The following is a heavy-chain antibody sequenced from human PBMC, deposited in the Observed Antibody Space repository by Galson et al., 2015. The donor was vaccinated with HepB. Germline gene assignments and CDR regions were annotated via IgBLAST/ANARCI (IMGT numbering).Heavy chain of an antibody. D-gene: IGHD3-3*01. CDR2: ISGSGGST. CDR1: GFTFSSYA. Sequence: SLRLSCAASGFTFSSYAMSWVRQAPGKGLEWVSAISGSGGSTYYADSVKGRFTISRDNSKNTLYLQMNSLRAEDTAVYYCAKSSPAGTYYDFWSGYYYQGPDAFDIWGQGTMVTVSS. V-gene: IGHV3-23*01. J-gene: IGHJ3*02. CDR3: AKSSPAGTYYDFWSGYYYQGPDAFDI.